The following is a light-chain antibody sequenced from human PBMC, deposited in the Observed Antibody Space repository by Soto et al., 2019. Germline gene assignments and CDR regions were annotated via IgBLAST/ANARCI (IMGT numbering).Light chain of an antibody. Sequence: EFVLTQSPATLSLSPGERATLSCRASQSVSSYLAWYQQKPGQAPRLLIYDASNRATGIPARFSGSGSGTEFTLTISSLQPDDFATYYCQQYNSYPWTFGQGTKVDI. J-gene: IGKJ1*01. CDR2: DAS. CDR3: QQYNSYPWT. V-gene: IGKV3-11*01. CDR1: QSVSSY.